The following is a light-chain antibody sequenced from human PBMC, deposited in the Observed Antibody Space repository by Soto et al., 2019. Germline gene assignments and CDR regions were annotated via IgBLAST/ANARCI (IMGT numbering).Light chain of an antibody. CDR2: GAS. CDR1: QNVDSKY. CDR3: QQYGSLSWT. J-gene: IGKJ1*01. Sequence: IVLTQSPGTRSLSPGERATLSCRASQNVDSKYLAWYQQKPGQAPRIIIFGASGRATGIPDRFSGSVSGTDCTITISRLEKEDGSVYYCQQYGSLSWTFGQGTKVDIK. V-gene: IGKV3-20*01.